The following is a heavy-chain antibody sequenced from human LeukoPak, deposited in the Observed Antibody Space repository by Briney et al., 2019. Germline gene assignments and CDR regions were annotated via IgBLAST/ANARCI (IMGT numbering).Heavy chain of an antibody. CDR1: GFTFSSYW. J-gene: IGHJ4*02. D-gene: IGHD6-13*01. V-gene: IGHV3-74*03. CDR3: ARVAAAAGTWGGNYFDY. Sequence: GGSLRLSCAASGFTFSSYWMHWVRQAPGKGLVWVSRINTDGSSTTYADSVKGRFTISRDNAKNTLYLQMNSLRAEDTAVYYCARVAAAAGTWGGNYFDYWGQGTLVTVSS. CDR2: INTDGSST.